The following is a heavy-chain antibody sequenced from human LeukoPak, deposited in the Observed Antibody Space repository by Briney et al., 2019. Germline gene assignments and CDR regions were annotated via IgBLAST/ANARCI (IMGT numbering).Heavy chain of an antibody. CDR1: GFTFSNYD. Sequence: GGSLRLSCAASGFTFSNYDMHWVRQATGKGLELVSGIGTTGDTYYPASVKGRFTISRENAKKSLYLQMKSLRAGDKAVYYCARGDILTDYSFDPWGQGTLVIVSS. CDR2: IGTTGDT. V-gene: IGHV3-13*04. CDR3: ARGDILTDYSFDP. J-gene: IGHJ5*02. D-gene: IGHD3-9*01.